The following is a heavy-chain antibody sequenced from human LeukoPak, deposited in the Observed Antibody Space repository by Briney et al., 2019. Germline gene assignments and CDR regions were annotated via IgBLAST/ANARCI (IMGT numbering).Heavy chain of an antibody. CDR2: INSDGSST. CDR3: VKGSANARPYYFDY. D-gene: IGHD2-15*01. CDR1: GFTFSSYW. J-gene: IGHJ4*02. V-gene: IGHV3-74*01. Sequence: GGSLRLSCAASGFTFSSYWMHWVRQAPGKGLVWVSRINSDGSSTSYADSVKGRFTISRDNSKNTLYLQMNSLRAEDTAVYYCVKGSANARPYYFDYWGQGTLVTVSS.